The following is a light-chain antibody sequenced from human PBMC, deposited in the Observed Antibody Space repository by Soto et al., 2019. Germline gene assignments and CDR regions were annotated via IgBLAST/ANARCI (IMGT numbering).Light chain of an antibody. V-gene: IGLV2-8*01. J-gene: IGLJ3*02. CDR3: SSYAVTGNWV. Sequence: QSVLTQPPSASGSPGQSVTISCTGTSSDVGGYNYVSWYQHHPGKAPKLMIYEVNKRPSGVPDRFSGSKSGNTASLTVSGLQAEDEADYYCSSYAVTGNWVFGGGTKVTVL. CDR1: SSDVGGYNY. CDR2: EVN.